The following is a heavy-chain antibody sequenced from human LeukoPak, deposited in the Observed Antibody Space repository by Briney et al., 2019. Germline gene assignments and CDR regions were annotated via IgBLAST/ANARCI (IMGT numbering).Heavy chain of an antibody. V-gene: IGHV3-48*01. CDR3: ASYGDYVYGMDV. D-gene: IGHD4-17*01. J-gene: IGHJ6*02. CDR1: GFTFSSYS. CDR2: ISSSSSTI. Sequence: GGSLRLPCAASGFTFSSYSMNWVRQAPGKGLEWVSYISSSSSTIYYADSVKGRFTISRDNAKNSLYLQMNSLRAEDTAVYYCASYGDYVYGMDVWGQGTTVTVSS.